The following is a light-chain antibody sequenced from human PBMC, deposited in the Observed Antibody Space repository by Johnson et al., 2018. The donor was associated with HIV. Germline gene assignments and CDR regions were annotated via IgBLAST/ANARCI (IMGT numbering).Light chain of an antibody. V-gene: IGLV1-51*01. CDR3: GTWDSSLIAGV. CDR1: SSNIGNNY. CDR2: DND. Sequence: QSVLTQPPSMSAAPGQKVTISCSGSSSNIGNNYVSWYQQLPGTAPKLLIYDNDKRPSGIPDRFSGSKSGTSATMGITGLQTGDEADYYCGTWDSSLIAGVFGAGAKVTVL. J-gene: IGLJ1*01.